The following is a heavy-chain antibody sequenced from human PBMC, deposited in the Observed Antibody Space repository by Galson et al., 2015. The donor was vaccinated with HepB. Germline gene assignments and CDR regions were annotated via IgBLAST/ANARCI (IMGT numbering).Heavy chain of an antibody. J-gene: IGHJ5*02. V-gene: IGHV3-30*18. CDR2: ISPDGNNK. CDR3: AKGPYSNILLSGGWFDP. D-gene: IGHD4-11*01. Sequence: SLRLSCAASGVTFSNAGMHWVRQAPGKGLEWVASISPDGNNKLYVDSVKGRFTISRDNSKNTLFLQMNSLTGEDTAVYYCAKGPYSNILLSGGWFDPRGQGTLVTVSS. CDR1: GVTFSNAG.